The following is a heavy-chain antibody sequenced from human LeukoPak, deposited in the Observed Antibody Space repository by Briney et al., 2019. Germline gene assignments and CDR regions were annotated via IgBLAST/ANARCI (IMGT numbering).Heavy chain of an antibody. V-gene: IGHV3-30*18. CDR3: AKGQGLYSPLRNYGMDV. J-gene: IGHJ6*02. CDR2: VSYDGSNE. D-gene: IGHD3-10*02. CDR1: GFTFSSYG. Sequence: GGSLRLSCAAAGFTFSSYGMNWVRKAPGKGLDWVAAVSYDGSNEFYADSVKGRFTISRDNSKNTLYLQMNSLRAEDTAVFYCAKGQGLYSPLRNYGMDVWGQGTTVTVSS.